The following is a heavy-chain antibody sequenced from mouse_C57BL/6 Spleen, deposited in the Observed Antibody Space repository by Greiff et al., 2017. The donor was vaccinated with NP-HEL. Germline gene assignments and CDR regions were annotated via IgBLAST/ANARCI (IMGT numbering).Heavy chain of an antibody. V-gene: IGHV1-54*01. CDR1: GYAFTNYL. J-gene: IGHJ4*01. CDR2: INPGSGGT. CDR3: ARLMDVSYAIDY. Sequence: QVQLQQSGAELVRPGTSVKVSCKASGYAFTNYLIEWVKQRPGQGLEWIGVINPGSGGTNYNEKFKGKATLTADKSSSTAYMQLSSLTSEDSAVYFCARLMDVSYAIDYWGQGTSVTVSS.